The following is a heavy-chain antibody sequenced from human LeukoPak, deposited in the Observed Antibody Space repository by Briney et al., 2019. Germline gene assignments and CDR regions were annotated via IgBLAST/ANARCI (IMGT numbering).Heavy chain of an antibody. CDR1: GFTFSSYE. Sequence: GGSLRLSCAASGFTFSSYEMNWVRQAPGKGLEWVSYISSSGSTIYYADSVKGRFTISRDNAKNSLYLQMNSLRAEDTAVYYCARDNYDSSGYYFDWGQGTLVTVSS. CDR2: ISSSGSTI. V-gene: IGHV3-48*03. J-gene: IGHJ4*02. D-gene: IGHD3-22*01. CDR3: ARDNYDSSGYYFD.